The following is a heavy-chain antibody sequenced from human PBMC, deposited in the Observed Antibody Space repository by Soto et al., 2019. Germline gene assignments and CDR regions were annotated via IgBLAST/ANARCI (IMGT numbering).Heavy chain of an antibody. CDR2: ISGSGGST. CDR1: GFTFSSYA. Sequence: GGSLRLSCAASGFTFSSYAMSWVRQAPGKGLEWVSAISGSGGSTYYADSVKGRFTISRDNSKNTLYLQMNSLRAEDTAVYYCAKFRREDYYDSSGYWYFDLWGRGTLVTVSS. V-gene: IGHV3-23*01. D-gene: IGHD3-22*01. CDR3: AKFRREDYYDSSGYWYFDL. J-gene: IGHJ2*01.